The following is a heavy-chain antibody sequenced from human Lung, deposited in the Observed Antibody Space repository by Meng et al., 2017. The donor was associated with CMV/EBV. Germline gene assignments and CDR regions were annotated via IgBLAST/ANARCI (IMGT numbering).Heavy chain of an antibody. J-gene: IGHJ4*02. CDR1: CGSMSSSNW. CDR2: IYHSGST. CDR3: ASFPPPGKQWLVTDY. V-gene: IGHV4-4*02. D-gene: IGHD6-19*01. Sequence: VQLEESGSGLVKPSGPLSLTCAVSCGSMSSSNWWSWVRQPPGKGLEWIGEIYHSGSTNYNPSLKSRVTISVDKSKNQFSLKLSSVTAADTAVYYCASFPPPGKQWLVTDYWGQGTLVTVSS.